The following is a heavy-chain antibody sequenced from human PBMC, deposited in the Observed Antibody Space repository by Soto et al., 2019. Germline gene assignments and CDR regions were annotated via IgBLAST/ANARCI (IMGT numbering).Heavy chain of an antibody. CDR2: INHSGST. CDR1: GGSFSGYY. V-gene: IGHV4-34*01. J-gene: IGHJ6*03. Sequence: SETLSLTCAVYGGSFSGYYWSWIRQPPGKGLEWIGEINHSGSTNYNPSLKSRVTISVDTSKNQFSLKLSSVTAADTAVYYCARGVVVPAASDYYYYYMDVWGKGTTVTV. CDR3: ARGVVVPAASDYYYYYMDV. D-gene: IGHD2-2*01.